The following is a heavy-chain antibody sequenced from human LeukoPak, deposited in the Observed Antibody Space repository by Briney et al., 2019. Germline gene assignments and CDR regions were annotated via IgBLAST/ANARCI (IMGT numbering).Heavy chain of an antibody. Sequence: PSQTLSLTCTVSGGSISSGGYYWSWIRQHPGKGLEWIAYIYYSGSTYYNPSLKSRVTISVDTSKNQFSLKLSSVTAADTAVYYCARSTYYDFWSGYYPNWFDPWGQGTLVTVSS. CDR1: GGSISSGGYY. J-gene: IGHJ5*02. CDR3: ARSTYYDFWSGYYPNWFDP. D-gene: IGHD3-3*01. V-gene: IGHV4-31*03. CDR2: IYYSGST.